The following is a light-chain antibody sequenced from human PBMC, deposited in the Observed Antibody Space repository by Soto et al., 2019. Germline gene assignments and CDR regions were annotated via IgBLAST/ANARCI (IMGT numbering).Light chain of an antibody. V-gene: IGKV3-15*01. CDR2: AAT. CDR3: QQYNNWPLT. J-gene: IGKJ1*01. Sequence: EIVMTQSPATLSVSPGERATLSCRASQSVSILLAWYQQKPGQAPRLLIHAATTRATGLPARFSGSGSGTESTLTLSSLQSEYAVVYCCQQYNNWPLTFGQGTKVEIK. CDR1: QSVSIL.